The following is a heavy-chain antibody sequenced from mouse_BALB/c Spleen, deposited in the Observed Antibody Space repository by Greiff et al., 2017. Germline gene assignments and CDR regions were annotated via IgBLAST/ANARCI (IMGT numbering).Heavy chain of an antibody. CDR2: ILPGSGST. Sequence: VKLQESGAELMKPGASVKISCKATGYTFSSYWIEWVKQRPGHGLEWIGEILPGSGSTNYNEKFKGKATFTADTSSNTAYMQLSSLTSEDSAVYYCASMITTGYYAMDYWGQGTSVTVSS. J-gene: IGHJ4*01. CDR1: GYTFSSYW. D-gene: IGHD2-4*01. CDR3: ASMITTGYYAMDY. V-gene: IGHV1-9*01.